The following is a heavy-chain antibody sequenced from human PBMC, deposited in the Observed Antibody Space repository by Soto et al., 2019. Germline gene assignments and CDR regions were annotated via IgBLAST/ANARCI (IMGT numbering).Heavy chain of an antibody. Sequence: VQLVESGGGVVQPGRSLRLSCAASGFTFSDYAMHWVRQAPGKGLEWVAVVSHDGRNTHYADSVKGRFTISRDSSKNTFSLEMTSLRAEGTAVYYCAKGGRQWLVTSDFNYWGQGALVTVSS. V-gene: IGHV3-30*18. CDR3: AKGGRQWLVTSDFNY. CDR2: VSHDGRNT. J-gene: IGHJ4*02. D-gene: IGHD6-19*01. CDR1: GFTFSDYA.